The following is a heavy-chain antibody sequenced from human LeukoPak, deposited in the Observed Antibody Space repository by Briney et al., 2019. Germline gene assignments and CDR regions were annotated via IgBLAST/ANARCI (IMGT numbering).Heavy chain of an antibody. CDR1: GFTFSSYG. J-gene: IGHJ4*02. Sequence: PGGSLRLSCAASGFTFSSYGMHWVRQAPGKGLEGVAFIRYEGSNKYYADSVKGRFTISRDNSKNTLYLPLTRLRTEDTAVYYWAKDEGIATACYWGQGNLVTVSS. D-gene: IGHD6-13*01. CDR2: IRYEGSNK. CDR3: AKDEGIATACY. V-gene: IGHV3-30*02.